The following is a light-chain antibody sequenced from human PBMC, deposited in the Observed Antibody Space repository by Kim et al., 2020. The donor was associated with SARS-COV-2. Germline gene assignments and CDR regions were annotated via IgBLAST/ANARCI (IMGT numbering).Light chain of an antibody. Sequence: SSSYLAWYQQKPGKAPRLLIYGASSRATGIPDRFSGSGSGTDFTLTISRLEPEDFAVYYCQQYDSSPITFGQGTRLEI. CDR2: GAS. V-gene: IGKV3-20*01. CDR3: QQYDSSPIT. CDR1: SSSY. J-gene: IGKJ5*01.